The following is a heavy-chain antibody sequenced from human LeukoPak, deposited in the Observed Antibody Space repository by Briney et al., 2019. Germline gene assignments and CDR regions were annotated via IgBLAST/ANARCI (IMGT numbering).Heavy chain of an antibody. Sequence: GGSLRLSCAASEFTFSTYWLHWVRQAPGKGLVWVSRISREGSNTFYADSAKGRFTISRDNAKNTLYLQMNSLRDDDTAVYYCAREWDLPGAYYMDVWGKGTTVTVSS. D-gene: IGHD1-26*01. V-gene: IGHV3-74*01. CDR3: AREWDLPGAYYMDV. J-gene: IGHJ6*03. CDR1: EFTFSTYW. CDR2: ISREGSNT.